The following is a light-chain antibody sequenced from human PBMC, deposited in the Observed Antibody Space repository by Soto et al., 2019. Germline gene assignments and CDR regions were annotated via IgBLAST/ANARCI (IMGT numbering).Light chain of an antibody. V-gene: IGKV3-20*01. CDR1: QSISSSY. J-gene: IGKJ1*01. CDR3: QQYGSSRT. CDR2: GAS. Sequence: EIVLTQSPGTLSLSPGERATLSCRASQSISSSYLAWYQQKPGQAPRLLVYGASSRATGIPDRFSGSGSGTDLTLTINRLEPEDFAVYYCQQYGSSRTFGQGTKVDI.